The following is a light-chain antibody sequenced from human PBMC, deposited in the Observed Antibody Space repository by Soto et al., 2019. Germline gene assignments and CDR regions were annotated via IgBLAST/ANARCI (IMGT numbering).Light chain of an antibody. Sequence: QSVLTQPPSASGSPGQRVTISCAGSSSNIGSNTVNWYQQLPGTAPKLLIYANNQRPPGVPDRFSGSKSGTSASLAISGLQSEDEGDYYCAPWDDRLNGTVFGGGTKLTVL. CDR1: SSNIGSNT. J-gene: IGLJ3*02. CDR3: APWDDRLNGTV. CDR2: ANN. V-gene: IGLV1-44*01.